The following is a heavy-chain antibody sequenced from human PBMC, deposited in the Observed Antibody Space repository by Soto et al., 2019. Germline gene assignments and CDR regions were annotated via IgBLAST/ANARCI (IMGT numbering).Heavy chain of an antibody. J-gene: IGHJ6*02. CDR2: IYYSGST. CDR3: ARGLDYYYGMDV. V-gene: IGHV4-31*03. CDR1: GGSISRGGYY. Sequence: SETLSLTCTVSGGSISRGGYYWSWIRQHPGKGLEWIGYIYYSGSTYYNPSLKSRVTISVDTSKNQFSLKLSAVTAADTAVYYCARGLDYYYGMDVWGQGTTVTVSS.